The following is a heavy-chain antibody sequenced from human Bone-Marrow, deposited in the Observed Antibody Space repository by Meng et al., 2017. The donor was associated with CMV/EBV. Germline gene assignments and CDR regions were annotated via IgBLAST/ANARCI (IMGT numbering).Heavy chain of an antibody. J-gene: IGHJ1*01. CDR1: GFTFSSYA. D-gene: IGHD6-13*01. V-gene: IGHV3-23*01. CDR3: AKAPPQAGTGFCQH. CDR2: ISGSGGST. Sequence: GESLKISCAASGFTFSSYAMSWVRQAPGKGLEWVSAISGSGGSTYYADSVKGRFTISRDNSKNTLYLQMNSLRAEDTAVYYCAKAPPQAGTGFCQHWGQGNLVNVDS.